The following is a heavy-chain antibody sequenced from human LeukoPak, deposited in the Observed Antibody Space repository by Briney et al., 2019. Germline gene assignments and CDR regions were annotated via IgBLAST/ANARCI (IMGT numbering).Heavy chain of an antibody. CDR2: ISYDGSNK. CDR1: GFTFSSYA. Sequence: PGGSLRLSCAASGFTFSSYAMHWVRQAPGKGLEWVAVISYDGSNKYYADSVKGRFTISRDNAKNSLYLQMSSLRAEDTAVYYCARVLRGSSWPGALGYWGQGTLVTVSS. J-gene: IGHJ4*02. V-gene: IGHV3-30-3*01. D-gene: IGHD6-13*01. CDR3: ARVLRGSSWPGALGY.